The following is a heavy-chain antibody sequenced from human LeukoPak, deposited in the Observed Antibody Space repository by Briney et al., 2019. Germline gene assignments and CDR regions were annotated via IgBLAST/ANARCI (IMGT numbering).Heavy chain of an antibody. CDR3: ARGDGHDNGMDV. D-gene: IGHD6-6*01. Sequence: ASVKVPCKASGYTFTSYDINWVRQATGQGLEWMGWMNPNSGNTGYAQKFQGRVTMTRNTSISTAYMELSSLRSEDTAEYYSARGDGHDNGMDVWGQGTTVTVSS. V-gene: IGHV1-8*01. CDR1: GYTFTSYD. CDR2: MNPNSGNT. J-gene: IGHJ6*02.